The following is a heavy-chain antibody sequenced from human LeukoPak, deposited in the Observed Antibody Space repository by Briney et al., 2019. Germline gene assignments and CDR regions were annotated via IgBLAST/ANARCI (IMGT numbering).Heavy chain of an antibody. CDR2: INPSGGST. J-gene: IGHJ4*02. V-gene: IGHV1-46*01. CDR3: ARDRGGSTSYYYFVY. CDR1: GYTFTSYY. D-gene: IGHD2-2*01. Sequence: GASVKVSCKASGYTFTSYYMHWVRQAPGQGLEWMGIINPSGGSTSYAQKFQGRVTMTRDMSTSTVYMELSSLRSEDTAVYYCARDRGGSTSYYYFVYWGQGTLVTVSS.